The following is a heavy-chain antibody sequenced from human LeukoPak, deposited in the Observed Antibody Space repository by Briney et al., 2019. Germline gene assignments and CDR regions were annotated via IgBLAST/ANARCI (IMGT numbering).Heavy chain of an antibody. Sequence: SETLSLTCAVSGGPLTSYYWTWIRQPPGKGLEWIGFIYYRGSTNYNPSLESRVTISIDTSKNRFSLKLSSVTAADTAVYYCARDIAAAGYFDYWGQGTLVTVSS. CDR3: ARDIAAAGYFDY. D-gene: IGHD6-13*01. CDR1: GGPLTSYY. CDR2: IYYRGST. J-gene: IGHJ4*02. V-gene: IGHV4-59*01.